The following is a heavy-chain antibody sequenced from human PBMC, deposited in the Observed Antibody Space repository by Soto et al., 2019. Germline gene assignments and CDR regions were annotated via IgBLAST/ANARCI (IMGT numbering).Heavy chain of an antibody. CDR3: AKDVWNDVPATVGFDL. V-gene: IGHV3-30*18. CDR2: ISYDGIQK. CDR1: GFTFRRHG. D-gene: IGHD1-1*01. Sequence: QVQLMASGGGVVQPGGSLKLSCAASGFTFRRHGMHWVRQAPGKGLEWLTIISYDGIQKFYTESVKGRFTITRDNSKNMVFLQMNSLRAEDTAVYYCAKDVWNDVPATVGFDLWGQGTMVTVSS. J-gene: IGHJ3*01.